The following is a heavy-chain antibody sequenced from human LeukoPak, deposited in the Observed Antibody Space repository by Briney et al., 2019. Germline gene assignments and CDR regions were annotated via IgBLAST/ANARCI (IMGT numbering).Heavy chain of an antibody. CDR1: GGSISGYY. J-gene: IGHJ5*02. CDR2: INHSGTT. V-gene: IGHV4-34*09. D-gene: IGHD2-2*01. Sequence: PSETLSLTCAVYGGSISGYYWSWIRQPPGKGLEWIGEINHSGTTNHNPSLKSRVTISVDTSKNQFSLKLSSVTAADTAVYYCASMYQSSRTAWFDPWGQGTLVTASS. CDR3: ASMYQSSRTAWFDP.